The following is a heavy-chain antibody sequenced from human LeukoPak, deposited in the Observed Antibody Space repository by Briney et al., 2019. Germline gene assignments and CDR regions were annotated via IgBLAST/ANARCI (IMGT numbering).Heavy chain of an antibody. Sequence: SETLSLTCAVYGGSFSGYYWSWIRQPPGKGLEWIGEINHSGSTTYNPSLKSRVTISVDTSRNQFSLKLSSVTAADTAVYYCARGGGDSSGYYLDYWGQGTLVTVSS. CDR1: GGSFSGYY. CDR3: ARGGGDSSGYYLDY. D-gene: IGHD3-22*01. CDR2: INHSGST. J-gene: IGHJ4*02. V-gene: IGHV4-34*01.